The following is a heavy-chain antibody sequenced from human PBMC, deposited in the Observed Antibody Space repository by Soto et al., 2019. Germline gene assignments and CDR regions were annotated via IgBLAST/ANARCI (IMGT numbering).Heavy chain of an antibody. Sequence: GGSLRLSCAASGFTFTRYSMNWVRQAPGKGLEWVSSISSTTNYIYYGDSMKGRFTISRDNAKNSLYLEMNSLRAEDTAVYYCARESEDLTSDFDCWGQGTLVTVSS. CDR2: ISSTTNYI. CDR1: GFTFTRYS. V-gene: IGHV3-21*06. CDR3: ARESEDLTSDFDC. J-gene: IGHJ4*02.